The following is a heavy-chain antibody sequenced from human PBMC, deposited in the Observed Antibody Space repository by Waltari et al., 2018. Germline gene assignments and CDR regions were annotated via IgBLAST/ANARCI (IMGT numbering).Heavy chain of an antibody. V-gene: IGHV1-18*01. CDR3: ARGPSNYNWFDP. Sequence: QIQLVQSGAEVKKPGASVKVSCKVSGSIFTSYGVNWVRQAPGQGLEWMGWISTYNGNTNYARNRQGRVTMTRDTSTSTAYMELRSLKSDYTAVYYCARGPSNYNWFDPWGQGTLVTVSS. J-gene: IGHJ5*02. CDR2: ISTYNGNT. D-gene: IGHD4-4*01. CDR1: GSIFTSYG.